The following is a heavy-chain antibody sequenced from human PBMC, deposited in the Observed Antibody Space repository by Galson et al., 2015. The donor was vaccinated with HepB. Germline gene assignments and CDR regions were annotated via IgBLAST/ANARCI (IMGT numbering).Heavy chain of an antibody. Sequence: SLRLSCAASGFTFSSYAMIWVRQAPGMGLEWVSGITGSGDGTYYADSVKGRITISRDNSKNTLYLQMNSLRAEDTAVYYCAKTASPSVTRGSDYWGQGTLVTVSS. CDR3: AKTASPSVTRGSDY. D-gene: IGHD4-11*01. V-gene: IGHV3-23*01. J-gene: IGHJ4*02. CDR2: ITGSGDGT. CDR1: GFTFSSYA.